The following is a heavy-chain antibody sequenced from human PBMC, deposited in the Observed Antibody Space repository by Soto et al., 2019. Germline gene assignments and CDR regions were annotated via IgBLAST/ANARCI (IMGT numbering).Heavy chain of an antibody. D-gene: IGHD1-1*01. CDR3: ARRNGTKGYYYYGMDV. V-gene: IGHV4-39*01. Sequence: PSETLSLTCTVSGGSISSSSYYWGWIRQPPGKGLEWIGSIYYSGSTYYNPSLKSRVTISVDTSKNQFFLKLSSVTAADTAVYYCARRNGTKGYYYYGMDVWGQGTTVTAP. CDR2: IYYSGST. CDR1: GGSISSSSYY. J-gene: IGHJ6*02.